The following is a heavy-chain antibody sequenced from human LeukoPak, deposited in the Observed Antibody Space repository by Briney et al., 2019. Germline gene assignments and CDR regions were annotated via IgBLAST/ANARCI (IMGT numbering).Heavy chain of an antibody. Sequence: SETLSLTCTVSGGSISSSRYYWGWIRQPPGKGLEWIGSIYYSGSTYYNPSLKSRVTISVDTSKNQFSLKLSSVTAADTAVYYCARLTAMVRGVIRTWGQGTLVTVSS. D-gene: IGHD3-10*01. V-gene: IGHV4-39*01. CDR1: GGSISSSRYY. J-gene: IGHJ5*02. CDR2: IYYSGST. CDR3: ARLTAMVRGVIRT.